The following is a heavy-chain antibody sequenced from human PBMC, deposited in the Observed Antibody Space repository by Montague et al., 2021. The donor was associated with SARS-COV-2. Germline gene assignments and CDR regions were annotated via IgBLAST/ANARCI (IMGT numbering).Heavy chain of an antibody. J-gene: IGHJ4*02. CDR3: AKHRTGTTPFDY. V-gene: IGHV3-23*01. CDR1: GFTFSSYA. CDR2: ITGSCGTT. D-gene: IGHD1-7*01. Sequence: SRSLSLSASGFTFSSYAMSWVRQAPGKGLEWVSEITGSCGTTYYADSVKGRFTISRDNSKYTLFLQMHSLRAEDTAIYYCAKHRTGTTPFDYWGQGTLVTVSS.